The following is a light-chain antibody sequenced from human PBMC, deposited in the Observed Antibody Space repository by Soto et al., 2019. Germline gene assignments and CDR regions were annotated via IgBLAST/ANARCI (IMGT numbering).Light chain of an antibody. J-gene: IGLJ1*01. CDR3: CSSGGSPTYV. Sequence: QSVLTQPASVSGSPGQSITISCTGTSSNVGSYKLVSWYQQHPGKAPKLMIFEVNKRPSGVSNRCSGSKSGNTASLTLSGLKVEDEADYYCCSSGGSPTYVFGTGTKLTVL. CDR2: EVN. V-gene: IGLV2-23*02. CDR1: SSNVGSYKL.